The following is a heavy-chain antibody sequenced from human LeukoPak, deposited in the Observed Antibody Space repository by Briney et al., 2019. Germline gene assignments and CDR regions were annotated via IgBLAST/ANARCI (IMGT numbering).Heavy chain of an antibody. CDR3: ARETRGSSGYPPNY. J-gene: IGHJ4*02. CDR1: GGSISGYY. Sequence: SETLSLTCSVSGGSISGYYWTWVRQPPGKGLEWIGQIHYSGSTYYNPSLKSRVTISVDTSKNQFSLKLSSVTAADTAVYYCARETRGSSGYPPNYWGQGTLVTVSS. V-gene: IGHV4-59*12. CDR2: IHYSGST. D-gene: IGHD3-22*01.